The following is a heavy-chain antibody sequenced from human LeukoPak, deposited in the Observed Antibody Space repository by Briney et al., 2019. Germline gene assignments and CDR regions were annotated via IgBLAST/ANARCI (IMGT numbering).Heavy chain of an antibody. V-gene: IGHV1-2*02. CDR3: AREPIVLVPAAIFNWFDP. Sequence: GASVKLSCKASGYTFTGYYIHWVRQAPGQGPGSMGWINPASGGTNYTQKFQGRVPISRDTSLSPAYTEVCRLRSDVSAVYYCAREPIVLVPAAIFNWFDPWGQGTLVTVSS. CDR1: GYTFTGYY. CDR2: INPASGGT. D-gene: IGHD2-2*02. J-gene: IGHJ5*02.